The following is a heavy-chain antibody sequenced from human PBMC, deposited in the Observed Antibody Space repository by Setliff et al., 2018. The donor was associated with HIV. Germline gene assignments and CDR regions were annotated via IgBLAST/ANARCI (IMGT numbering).Heavy chain of an antibody. D-gene: IGHD3-22*01. J-gene: IGHJ3*01. CDR3: ARQDHSSVNSGSLYAFDV. V-gene: IGHV1-2*06. CDR1: GYTFTAYY. Sequence: ASVKVSCKASGYTFTAYYIHWVRQAPGHGLQLMGRIEPSSSGTNYIQKFQGRVTITRDTSIYTVYMELTGLTSDDTAVYYCARQDHSSVNSGSLYAFDVWGQGTTVTVSS. CDR2: IEPSSSGT.